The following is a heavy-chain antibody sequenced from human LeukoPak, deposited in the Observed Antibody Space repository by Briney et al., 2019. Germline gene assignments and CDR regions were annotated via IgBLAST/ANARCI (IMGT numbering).Heavy chain of an antibody. V-gene: IGHV4-59*01. CDR1: GGSISSYY. J-gene: IGHJ3*02. CDR3: ARDSSHYDSSGYYLGPDAFDI. D-gene: IGHD3-22*01. Sequence: SETLSLTCTVSGGSISSYYWSWIRQPPGKGLEWIGYIYYSGSTNYNPSLKSRVTISVDTSKNQFSLKLSSVTAADTAVYYCARDSSHYDSSGYYLGPDAFDIWGQGTMVTVSS. CDR2: IYYSGST.